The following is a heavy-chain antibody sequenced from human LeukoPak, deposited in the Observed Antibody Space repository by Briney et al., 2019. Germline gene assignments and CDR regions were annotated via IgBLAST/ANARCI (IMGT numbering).Heavy chain of an antibody. CDR3: AKDRGEWELLLYYFDY. Sequence: PGGSLRLSCAASGFTFSNAWMNWVRRAPGKGLEWVGRIKSKTDGGAIDYAAPVEGRFIISRDDSKNTLYLQMNSLRAEDTAVYYCAKDRGEWELLLYYFDYWGQGTLVTVSS. CDR1: GFTFSNAW. CDR2: IKSKTDGGAI. D-gene: IGHD1-26*01. V-gene: IGHV3-15*07. J-gene: IGHJ4*02.